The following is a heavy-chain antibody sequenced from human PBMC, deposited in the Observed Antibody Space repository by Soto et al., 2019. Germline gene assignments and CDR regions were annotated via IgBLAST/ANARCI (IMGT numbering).Heavy chain of an antibody. CDR2: INHSRST. CDR3: ARAPDKYYFDS. J-gene: IGHJ4*02. CDR1: GGSFNGYY. Sequence: QVQLQQWGAGLLKPSETLSLTCAVYGGSFNGYYWSWIRQPPGKGPEWIGDINHSRSTNYNPSLKSRVTISVDTSKNQFSLNLRSVTAADMAVFYCARAPDKYYFDSWGQGTLVTVSS. V-gene: IGHV4-34*01.